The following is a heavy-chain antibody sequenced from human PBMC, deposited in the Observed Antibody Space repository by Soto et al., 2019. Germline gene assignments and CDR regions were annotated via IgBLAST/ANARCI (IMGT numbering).Heavy chain of an antibody. CDR1: GFTFSSNW. CDR3: ARGGEVGAGQYYLDGS. CDR2: MNPDGSTR. Sequence: EVQLVESGGDLVQPGGSLRLSCEASGFTFSSNWMHWVRQGPGKGLVWVSRMNPDGSTRGYADSVKGRFTISRDNARNTVFLQMSSLRAEDTAVYYCARGGEVGAGQYYLDGSWGQGTLVTVSS. D-gene: IGHD2-21*01. J-gene: IGHJ5*02. V-gene: IGHV3-74*01.